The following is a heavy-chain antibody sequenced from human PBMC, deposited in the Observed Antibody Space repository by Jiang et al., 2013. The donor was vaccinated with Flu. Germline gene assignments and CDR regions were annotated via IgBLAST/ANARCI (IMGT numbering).Heavy chain of an antibody. V-gene: IGHV4-59*01. Sequence: GPGLVKPSETLSLTCTVSGGSISSYYWSWIRQPPGKGLEWIGYIYYSGSTNYNPSLKSRVTISVDTSKNQFSLKLSSVTAADTAVYYCARGAFHYDFWSGSYTGCDFDYWGQGTLVTVSS. CDR2: IYYSGST. D-gene: IGHD3-3*01. CDR1: GGSISSYY. J-gene: IGHJ4*02. CDR3: ARGAFHYDFWSGSYTGCDFDY.